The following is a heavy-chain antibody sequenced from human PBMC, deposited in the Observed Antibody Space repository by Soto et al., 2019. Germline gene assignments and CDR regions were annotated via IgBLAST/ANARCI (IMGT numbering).Heavy chain of an antibody. CDR3: AKGYCSSTSCYYYYYMDV. CDR1: GFTFDDYA. Sequence: EVQLLESGGGLVQPGRSLRLSCAASGFTFDDYAMHWVRQTPGEGLEWVSGISWNSGSIGYADSVKGRFTISRDNAKNSLYLQMNGLRAEDTALYYCAKGYCSSTSCYYYYYMDVWGKGTTVTVSS. CDR2: ISWNSGSI. V-gene: IGHV3-9*01. D-gene: IGHD2-2*01. J-gene: IGHJ6*03.